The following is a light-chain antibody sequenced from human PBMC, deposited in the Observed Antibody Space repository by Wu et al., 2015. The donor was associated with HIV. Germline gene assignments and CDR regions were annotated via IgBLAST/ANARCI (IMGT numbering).Light chain of an antibody. CDR2: KAS. CDR1: QSISGW. CDR3: QQYYSYSRT. Sequence: DIQMTQSPSTLSASVGDRVTITCRASQSISGWLAWYQQKPGTAPKLLIYKASALESGVPPRFSGSGSGTEFTLTVSSLQPDDFATYYCQQYYSYSRTFGQGTKVEIK. V-gene: IGKV1-5*03. J-gene: IGKJ1*01.